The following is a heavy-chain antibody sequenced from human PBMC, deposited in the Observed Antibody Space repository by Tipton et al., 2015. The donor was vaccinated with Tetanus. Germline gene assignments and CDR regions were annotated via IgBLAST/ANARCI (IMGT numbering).Heavy chain of an antibody. CDR1: GDTFKTYA. D-gene: IGHD2-15*01. Sequence: VQLVQSGAELKKPGSSVRVSCKTSGDTFKTYAISWVRQAPGQGLEWMGGIFPLYGTSNYAPKFQGRVTITADEPTGKTYMELNSLISEDTAVYYCARPDRYCSGGSCYLALDSWGQGSMVTVSS. CDR2: IFPLYGTS. CDR3: ARPDRYCSGGSCYLALDS. V-gene: IGHV1-69*01. J-gene: IGHJ4*02.